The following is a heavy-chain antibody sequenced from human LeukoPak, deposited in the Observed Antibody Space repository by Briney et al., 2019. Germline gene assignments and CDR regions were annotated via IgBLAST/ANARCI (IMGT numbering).Heavy chain of an antibody. CDR1: GFTFSSYA. CDR2: ISGSGGST. J-gene: IGHJ4*02. CDR3: AKVDGVRAAPGRGRVDS. Sequence: GGSLRLSCAASGFTFSSYAMSWVRQAPGKGLEWVSGISGSGGSTYDADSVKGRFTVSRDNSKSTLYLQLNSLRVEDTAVYYCAKVDGVRAAPGRGRVDSWGQGTLVTVSS. V-gene: IGHV3-23*01. D-gene: IGHD6-13*01.